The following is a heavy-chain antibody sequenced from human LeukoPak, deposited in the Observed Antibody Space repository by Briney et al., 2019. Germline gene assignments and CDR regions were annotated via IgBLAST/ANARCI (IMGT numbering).Heavy chain of an antibody. Sequence: KAGGSLRLSCAASGFPFSSYTMNWVRQAPGKGLEWVSFILNGNTVSYADPVQGRFTISRDNAQNSLYLQMNSLRADDTAVYYCVRDHLWAFDYWGQGTTVTVSS. CDR2: ILNGNTV. V-gene: IGHV3-21*01. CDR1: GFPFSSYT. J-gene: IGHJ4*03. D-gene: IGHD1-26*01. CDR3: VRDHLWAFDY.